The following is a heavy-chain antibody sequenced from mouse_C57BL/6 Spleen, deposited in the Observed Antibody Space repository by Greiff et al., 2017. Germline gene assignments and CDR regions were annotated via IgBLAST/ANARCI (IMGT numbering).Heavy chain of an antibody. CDR2: ISSGGSYT. CDR1: GFTFSSYG. D-gene: IGHD2-14*01. J-gene: IGHJ4*01. V-gene: IGHV5-6*01. Sequence: EVQRVESGGDLVKPGGSLKLSCAASGFTFSSYGMSWVRQTPDKRLEWVATISSGGSYTYYPDSVKGRFTISRDNAKNTLYLQMSSLKSEDTAMYYCARRGEYDGFYAMDYWGQGTSVTVSS. CDR3: ARRGEYDGFYAMDY.